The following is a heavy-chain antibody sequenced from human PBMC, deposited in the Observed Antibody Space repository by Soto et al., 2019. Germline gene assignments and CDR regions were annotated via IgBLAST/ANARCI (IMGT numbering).Heavy chain of an antibody. Sequence: HPGGSLRLSCAASGFTFSSYAMHWVRQAPGKGLVWVAVISYDGSNKYYADSVKGRFTISRDNSKNTLYLQMNSLRAEDTAVYYCAREFYYDSSGPMVYWGQGTLVTVSS. D-gene: IGHD3-22*01. CDR2: ISYDGSNK. CDR3: AREFYYDSSGPMVY. V-gene: IGHV3-30-3*01. CDR1: GFTFSSYA. J-gene: IGHJ4*02.